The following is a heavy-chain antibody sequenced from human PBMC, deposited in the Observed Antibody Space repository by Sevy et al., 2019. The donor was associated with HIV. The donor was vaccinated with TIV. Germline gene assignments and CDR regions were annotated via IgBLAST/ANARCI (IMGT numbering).Heavy chain of an antibody. V-gene: IGHV3-30*09. CDR1: GFTFNIYG. D-gene: IGHD3-16*01. Sequence: GGSLRLSCVASGFTFNIYGIHWVRQAPGKGLEWMAVISTDATKQHFIDSVKGRFAMARDNSKYTVFLHMNNLRPDDTATYYCVRERTMNALWDFDSWGQGTLVTVSS. CDR3: VRERTMNALWDFDS. CDR2: ISTDATKQ. J-gene: IGHJ4*02.